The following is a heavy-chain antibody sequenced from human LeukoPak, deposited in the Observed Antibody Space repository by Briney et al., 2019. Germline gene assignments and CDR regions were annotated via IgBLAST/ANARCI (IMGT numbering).Heavy chain of an antibody. V-gene: IGHV3-21*01. J-gene: IGHJ4*02. CDR2: ISSSSSYI. Sequence: GGSLRLSCAASGFTFSSYRMNWVRQAPGKGLEWVSSISSSSSYIYYADSVKGRFTISRDNAKNSLYLQMNSLRAEDTAVYYCARGITIAVAGTCIDYWGQGTLVTVSS. CDR3: ARGITIAVAGTCIDY. CDR1: GFTFSSYR. D-gene: IGHD6-19*01.